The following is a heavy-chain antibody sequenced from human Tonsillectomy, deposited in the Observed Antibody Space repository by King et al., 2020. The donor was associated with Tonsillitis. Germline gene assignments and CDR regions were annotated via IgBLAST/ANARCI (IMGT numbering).Heavy chain of an antibody. Sequence: VQLVESGGGLVQPGGSLRLSCAASGFTFSSYAMSWVRQAPGKGLEWVSTITGSGGSTYYADAVKGRFTISRYNSKSTLYLQMNSLRAEDTAVYSCASQSGSLDYWGQGTLVTVSS. CDR3: ASQSGSLDY. V-gene: IGHV3-23*04. CDR2: ITGSGGST. CDR1: GFTFSSYA. D-gene: IGHD5-12*01. J-gene: IGHJ4*02.